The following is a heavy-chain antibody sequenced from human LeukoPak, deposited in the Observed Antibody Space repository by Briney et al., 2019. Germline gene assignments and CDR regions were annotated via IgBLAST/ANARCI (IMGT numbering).Heavy chain of an antibody. V-gene: IGHV4-38-2*02. J-gene: IGHJ5*02. D-gene: IGHD3-10*01. CDR2: IYHSGNT. CDR1: GSSISSNYH. Sequence: KPSETLSLTCTVSGSSISSNYHWGWIRQPPGKGLEWIGSIYHSGNTYYNSSLKSRVTMSVDTSKNQFYLKLSSVTAADTAVYYCARVIVRYGSNWFDPWGQGTLVTVSS. CDR3: ARVIVRYGSNWFDP.